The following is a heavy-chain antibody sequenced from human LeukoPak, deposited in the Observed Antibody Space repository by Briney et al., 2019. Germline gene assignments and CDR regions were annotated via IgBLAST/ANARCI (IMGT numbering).Heavy chain of an antibody. CDR1: GGSISSYY. Sequence: SETLSLTCTVSGGSISSYYWSWIRQPPGKGLEWIGYIYYSGSTNYNPSLKSRVTISVDTSKNQFSLKLSSVTAADTAIYYCARHEHSASFYGLSWFDPWGQGTLVTVSS. J-gene: IGHJ5*02. CDR3: ARHEHSASFYGLSWFDP. CDR2: IYYSGST. V-gene: IGHV4-59*08. D-gene: IGHD4-17*01.